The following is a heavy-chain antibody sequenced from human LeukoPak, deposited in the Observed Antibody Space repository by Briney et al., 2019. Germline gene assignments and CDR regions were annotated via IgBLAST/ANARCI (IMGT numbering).Heavy chain of an antibody. V-gene: IGHV4-39*07. CDR2: IYDSGST. J-gene: IGHJ4*02. Sequence: SETLSLTCTVSGGSIRSSYYYWGWIRQPPGKGLEWIGSIYDSGSTYYNPSLKSRVTISVDTSKNQFSLKLSSVTAADTAVYYCARAIVVVPAAIDYWGQGTLVTVSS. CDR1: GGSIRSSYYY. CDR3: ARAIVVVPAAIDY. D-gene: IGHD2-2*01.